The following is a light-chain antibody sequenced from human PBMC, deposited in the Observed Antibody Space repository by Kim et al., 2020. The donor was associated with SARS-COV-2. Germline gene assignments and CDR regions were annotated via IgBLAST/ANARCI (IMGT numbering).Light chain of an antibody. Sequence: SGAPGERATLSCRASQSVSSKLAWYQQKPGQAPRFLIYAASTRATGIPARFSGSGSGTEFTLTISSLQSEDFAVYYCQQYNNWPYTFGQGTKLEIK. CDR1: QSVSSK. V-gene: IGKV3-15*01. CDR2: AAS. J-gene: IGKJ2*01. CDR3: QQYNNWPYT.